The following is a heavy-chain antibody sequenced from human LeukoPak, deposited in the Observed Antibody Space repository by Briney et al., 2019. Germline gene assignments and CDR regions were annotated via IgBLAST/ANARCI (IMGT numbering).Heavy chain of an antibody. CDR1: GGSITSYY. J-gene: IGHJ5*02. D-gene: IGHD2-15*01. Sequence: SETLSLTCTVSGGSITSYYWNWIRQPPGKGLEWIGYIYYSGSTNYNPSLKSRVTISVDTSKNQFSLKLSSVTAADTAVYYCAAAPIGYCSGGSCYSWFDPWGQGTLVTVSS. CDR2: IYYSGST. V-gene: IGHV4-59*08. CDR3: AAAPIGYCSGGSCYSWFDP.